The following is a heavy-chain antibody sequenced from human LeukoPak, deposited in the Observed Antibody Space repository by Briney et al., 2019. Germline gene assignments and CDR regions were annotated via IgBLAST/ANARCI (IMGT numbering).Heavy chain of an antibody. CDR1: GFTFSSYG. D-gene: IGHD3-16*01. V-gene: IGHV3-30*18. CDR3: AKSHGGYYYYGMDV. CDR2: ISYDGSNK. Sequence: GGSLRLSCAASGFTFSSYGMHWVRQAPGKGLEWVAVISYDGSNKYYADSVKGRFTISRDNSKNTLYLQMNSLRAEDTAVYYCAKSHGGYYYYGMDVWGQGTTVTVSS. J-gene: IGHJ6*02.